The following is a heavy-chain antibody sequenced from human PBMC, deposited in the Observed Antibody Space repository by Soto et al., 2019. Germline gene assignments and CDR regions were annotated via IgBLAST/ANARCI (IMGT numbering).Heavy chain of an antibody. CDR1: GFDASVNY. J-gene: IGHJ6*02. CDR3: VRENYYYGMDV. Sequence: HPGGSLRLSCAASGFDASVNYMTWVRQAPGKGLEWVSAINSGGSTFYADSVKGRFTISRDNSKNTLYLQMNGLRVEDTAMYYCVRENYYYGMDVWGQGTAVTVSS. V-gene: IGHV3-66*01. CDR2: INSGGST.